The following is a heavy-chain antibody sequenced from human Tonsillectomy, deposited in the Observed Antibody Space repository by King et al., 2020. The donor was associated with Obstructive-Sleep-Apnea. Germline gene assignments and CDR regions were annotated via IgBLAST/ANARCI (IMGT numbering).Heavy chain of an antibody. CDR2: ITTISHYI. CDR1: GFIFIDYD. D-gene: IGHD3-10*01. J-gene: IGHJ5*02. V-gene: IGHV3-21*05. Sequence: VQLVDSGGGLVKPGGSLRLSCAASGFIFIDYDMNWVRRAPGKGLEWVSYITTISHYIYYADSVKGRFTISRDNANNLVYLQLSSLRAEDTAMYYCTSALGSRALRDNWFDLWGQGTLVTVSS. CDR3: TSALGSRALRDNWFDL.